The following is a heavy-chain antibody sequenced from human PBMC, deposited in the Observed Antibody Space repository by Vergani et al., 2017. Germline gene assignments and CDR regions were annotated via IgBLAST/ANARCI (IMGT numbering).Heavy chain of an antibody. V-gene: IGHV3-30*03. CDR3: ARVRGRADNDY. CDR1: GFTFSSYG. CDR2: ISYDGSNK. D-gene: IGHD3-9*01. Sequence: QVQLVESGGGVVQPGRSLRLSCAASGFTFSSYGMHWVRQAPGKGLEWVAVISYDGSNKYYADSVKGRFTISRDNSKNTLYLQMNSLRAEDTAVYYCARVRGRADNDYWGQGTLVTVSS. J-gene: IGHJ4*02.